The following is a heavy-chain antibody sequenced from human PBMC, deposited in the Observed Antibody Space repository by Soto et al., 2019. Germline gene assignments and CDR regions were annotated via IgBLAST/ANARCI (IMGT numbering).Heavy chain of an antibody. CDR2: ISAYNGNT. V-gene: IGHV1-18*04. J-gene: IGHJ4*02. Sequence: SVKVSCKASGYTFTSYGISWVRQAPGQGLEWMGWISAYNGNTNYAQKLQGRVTMTTDTSTSTAYMELRSLRSDDTAVYYCARDRQTYYYDSSGYSPGYWGQGTLVTVSS. CDR3: ARDRQTYYYDSSGYSPGY. CDR1: GYTFTSYG. D-gene: IGHD3-22*01.